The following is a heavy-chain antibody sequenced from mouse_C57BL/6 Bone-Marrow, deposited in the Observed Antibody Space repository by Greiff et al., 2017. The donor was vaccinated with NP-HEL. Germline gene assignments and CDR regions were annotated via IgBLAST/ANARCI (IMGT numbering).Heavy chain of an antibody. D-gene: IGHD4-1*01. CDR1: GYTFTDYY. Sequence: EVQGVESGPVLVKPGASVKMSCKASGYTFTDYYMNWVKQSHGKSLEWIGVINPYNGGTSYNQKFKGKATLTVDKSSSTAYMELNSLTSEDSAVYYCARASAGTGAWFAYWGQGTLVTVSA. V-gene: IGHV1-19*01. J-gene: IGHJ3*01. CDR3: ARASAGTGAWFAY. CDR2: INPYNGGT.